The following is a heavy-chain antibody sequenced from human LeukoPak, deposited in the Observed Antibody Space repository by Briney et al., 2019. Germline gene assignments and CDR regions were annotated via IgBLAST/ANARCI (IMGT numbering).Heavy chain of an antibody. CDR3: ARLSGSWYYYYGMDV. CDR2: ISSSSSYI. CDR1: GFTFSSYS. Sequence: GGSLRLSCAASGFTFSSYSMNWVRQAPGKGLEWVSSISSSSSYIYYADSVKGRFTISRDNAKNSLYLQMNSLRAEDTAVYYCARLSGSWYYYYGMDVWGQGTTVTVSS. V-gene: IGHV3-21*01. D-gene: IGHD6-13*01. J-gene: IGHJ6*02.